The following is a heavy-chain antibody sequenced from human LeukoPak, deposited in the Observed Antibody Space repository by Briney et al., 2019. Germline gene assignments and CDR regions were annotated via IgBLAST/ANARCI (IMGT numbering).Heavy chain of an antibody. V-gene: IGHV1-46*01. Sequence: ASVKVSCKASGGTFSSYAISWVRQAPGQGLEWMGIINPIGGTTDYAQKFQGRVTMTRDTSTSTVYMELSSLRSEDTAVYYCARQQGLQNLNFDYWGQGTLVTVSS. CDR3: ARQQGLQNLNFDY. CDR1: GGTFSSYA. D-gene: IGHD4-11*01. CDR2: INPIGGTT. J-gene: IGHJ4*02.